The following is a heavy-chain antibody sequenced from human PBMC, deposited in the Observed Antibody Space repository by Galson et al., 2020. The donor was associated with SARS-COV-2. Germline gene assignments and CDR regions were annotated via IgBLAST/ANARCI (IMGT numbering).Heavy chain of an antibody. V-gene: IGHV4-34*01. J-gene: IGHJ4*02. D-gene: IGHD2-15*01. CDR1: GGSFSGYY. CDR3: ASTDFYCSGGSGIDY. CDR2: INHSGST. Sequence: SETLSLTCAVYGGSFSGYYWSWIRQPPGKGLEWIGEINHSGSTNYNTSLKSRVTISVDTSKNQFSLKLCSVTAAETAVYYCASTDFYCSGGSGIDYWGQVTLVTVSS.